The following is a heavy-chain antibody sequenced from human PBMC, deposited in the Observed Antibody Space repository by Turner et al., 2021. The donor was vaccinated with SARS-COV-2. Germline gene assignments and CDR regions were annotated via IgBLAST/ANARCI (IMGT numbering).Heavy chain of an antibody. CDR1: GYTFTSYD. CDR2: MNPNSGNT. J-gene: IGHJ2*01. D-gene: IGHD2-2*01. CDR3: ARGGYCSSTSCSPYWYFDL. Sequence: QVQLVQSGAEVQKPGASVKVSCKASGYTFTSYDINWVRQATGQGLEWMGWMNPNSGNTGYAQKFQGRVTITRNTSISTAYMELSSLRSEDTAVYYCARGGYCSSTSCSPYWYFDLWGRGTLVTVSS. V-gene: IGHV1-8*03.